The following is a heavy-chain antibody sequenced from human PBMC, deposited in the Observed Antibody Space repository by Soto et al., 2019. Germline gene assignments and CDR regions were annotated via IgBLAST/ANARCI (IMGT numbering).Heavy chain of an antibody. CDR3: ARARQHNDDYDY. Sequence: SEILCLTCGVSGGSISSGGYSWCWIRQAQGKGVGWVGYIYHSGSTYYNPSLKSRVTISVDRSKNHFSLKLSCVTAAETAVYYCARARQHNDDYDYSAQGTLDTAPS. V-gene: IGHV4-30-2*01. CDR2: IYHSGST. J-gene: IGHJ4*02. D-gene: IGHD4-17*01. CDR1: GGSISSGGYS.